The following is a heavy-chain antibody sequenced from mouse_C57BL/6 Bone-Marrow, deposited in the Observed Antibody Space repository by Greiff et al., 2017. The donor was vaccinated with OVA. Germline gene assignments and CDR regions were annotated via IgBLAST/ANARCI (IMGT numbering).Heavy chain of an antibody. Sequence: VQLQQPGAELVRPGSSVKLSCKASGYTFTSYWMHWVKQRPIQGLEWIGNIDPSDSETHYNQKFKDKATLTVDKSSSTAYMQHSSLTSEDSAVYYCAREGVYDGYPYYYDMDYWGQGTSVTVSS. CDR1: GYTFTSYW. D-gene: IGHD2-3*01. J-gene: IGHJ4*01. CDR2: IDPSDSET. V-gene: IGHV1-52*01. CDR3: AREGVYDGYPYYYDMDY.